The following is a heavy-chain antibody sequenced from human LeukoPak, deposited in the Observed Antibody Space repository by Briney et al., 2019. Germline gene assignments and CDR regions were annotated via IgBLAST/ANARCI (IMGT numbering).Heavy chain of an antibody. CDR1: GFTYGDYA. J-gene: IGHJ4*02. V-gene: IGHV3-49*04. Sequence: PGRSLRLSCTAFGFTYGDYAVSWVRQAPGKGLEWVGFIRSKAHGGTTNYAASVKGRFTISRDDSKSIAYLQMNSLKTEDTALYYCTRAYYYGSGSYLYWGQGTLVTVSS. CDR2: IRSKAHGGTT. CDR3: TRAYYYGSGSYLY. D-gene: IGHD3-10*01.